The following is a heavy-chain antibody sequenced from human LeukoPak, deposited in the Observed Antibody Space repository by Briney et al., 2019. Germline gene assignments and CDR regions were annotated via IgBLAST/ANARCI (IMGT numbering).Heavy chain of an antibody. Sequence: PGGSLRLSCAASGFSFNNYGIHWVRQAPGKGLEWVADIKQDGSEKYYVDSVKGRFTISRDNAKNSLYLQMNSLRAEDTAVYYCARGSLVRPFDYWGQGTLVTVSS. CDR2: IKQDGSEK. CDR3: ARGSLVRPFDY. J-gene: IGHJ4*02. D-gene: IGHD6-13*01. V-gene: IGHV3-7*01. CDR1: GFSFNNYG.